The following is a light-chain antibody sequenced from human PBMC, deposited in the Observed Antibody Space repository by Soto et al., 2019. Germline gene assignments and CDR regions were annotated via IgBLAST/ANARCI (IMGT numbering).Light chain of an antibody. J-gene: IGKJ1*01. CDR2: AAS. Sequence: DIQMTQSPSSLSASVGDRVTITCRASQSISSYLNWYQQKPGKAPKLLLYAASRLPSGVPSRFSGSGSGTDFTLTISSLRPEDFATYYCQQSYSTPWTFGQGTEVERK. V-gene: IGKV1-39*01. CDR1: QSISSY. CDR3: QQSYSTPWT.